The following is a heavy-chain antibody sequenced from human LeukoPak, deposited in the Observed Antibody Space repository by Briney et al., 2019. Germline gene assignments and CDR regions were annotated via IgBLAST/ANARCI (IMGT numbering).Heavy chain of an antibody. CDR2: IYDSGST. CDR1: GGSIRSSYYY. J-gene: IGHJ4*02. D-gene: IGHD3-3*01. V-gene: IGHV4-39*02. Sequence: PSETLSLTCTVSGGSIRSSYYYWGWIRQPPGKGLEWIGSIYDSGSTYYNPSLKSRVTISVDTSKNQFSLKLNSVTAADTAMYYCAREGDYDFWSGYYNPRGFDYWGQGTQVTVSS. CDR3: AREGDYDFWSGYYNPRGFDY.